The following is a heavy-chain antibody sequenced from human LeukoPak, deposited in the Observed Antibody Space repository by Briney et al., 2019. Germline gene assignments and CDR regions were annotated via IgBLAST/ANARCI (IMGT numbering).Heavy chain of an antibody. CDR1: GFTVSSNY. CDR3: ARVLEYQLPQRGAFDI. J-gene: IGHJ3*02. Sequence: GGSLRLSCAASGFTVSSNYMSWVRQAPGKGLEWVSVIYSGGSTYYADSVKGRFTISRDNSKNTLYLQMNSLRAEDTAAYYCARVLEYQLPQRGAFDIWGQGTMVTVSS. CDR2: IYSGGST. V-gene: IGHV3-66*01. D-gene: IGHD2-2*01.